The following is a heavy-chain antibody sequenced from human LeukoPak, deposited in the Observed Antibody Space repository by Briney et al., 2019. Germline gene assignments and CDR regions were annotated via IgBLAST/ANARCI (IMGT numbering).Heavy chain of an antibody. CDR1: GFTFSSYE. CDR2: ISSSGSTI. CDR3: AKDRVNYGSGSYYIDY. D-gene: IGHD3-10*01. J-gene: IGHJ4*02. Sequence: GGSLRLSCAASGFTFSSYEMNWVRQAPGKGLEWVSYISSSGSTIYYADSVKGRFTISRDNAKNTLYLQMNSLRAEDTAVYYCAKDRVNYGSGSYYIDYWGQGTLVTVSS. V-gene: IGHV3-48*03.